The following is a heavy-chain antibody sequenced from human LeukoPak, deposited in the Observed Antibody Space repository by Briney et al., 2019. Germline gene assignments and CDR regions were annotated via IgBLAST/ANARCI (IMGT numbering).Heavy chain of an antibody. J-gene: IGHJ3*02. V-gene: IGHV4-34*01. D-gene: IGHD3-22*01. Sequence: SETLSLTCAVYGGSFSGYYWSWIRQPPGKGLEWIGEINHSGSTNYNPSLKSRVTISVDTSKNQFSLKLSSVTAADTAVYYCARRSSHYYDSSGVDAFDIWGQGTMVTVSS. CDR3: ARRSSHYYDSSGVDAFDI. CDR2: INHSGST. CDR1: GGSFSGYY.